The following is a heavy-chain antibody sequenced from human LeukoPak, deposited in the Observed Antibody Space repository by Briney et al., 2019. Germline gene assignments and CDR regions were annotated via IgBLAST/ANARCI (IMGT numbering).Heavy chain of an antibody. CDR2: IDTSGST. J-gene: IGHJ4*02. V-gene: IGHV4-4*07. D-gene: IGHD6-19*01. Sequence: SETLSLTCSVSGGSISSYYWSWIRQPAGKGLEWIGRIDTSGSTNYNPSLKSRVTMSVDTSKNQLSLKLSSVTAADTAVYYCARDPSMCEYSSGCYYFDYWGQGTLVTVSS. CDR3: ARDPSMCEYSSGCYYFDY. CDR1: GGSISSYY.